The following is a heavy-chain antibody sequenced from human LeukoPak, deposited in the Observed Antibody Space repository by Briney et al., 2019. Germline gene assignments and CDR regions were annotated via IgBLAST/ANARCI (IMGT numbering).Heavy chain of an antibody. CDR3: AKKGGCRYDYPLDY. V-gene: IGHV3-23*01. J-gene: IGHJ4*02. CDR1: GFAFNSYA. D-gene: IGHD3-16*01. CDR2: ISDTGGST. Sequence: PGGSLRLSCAASGFAFNSYAMTWVRQAPGKGLEWVSVISDTGGSTFYADSVKGRFTISRENSNNPYLQMDCLRAEDTAVYYCAKKGGCRYDYPLDYWGQGTLVTVSS.